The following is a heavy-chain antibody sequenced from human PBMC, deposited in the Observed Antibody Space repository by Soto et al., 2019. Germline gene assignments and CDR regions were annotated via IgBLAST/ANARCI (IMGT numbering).Heavy chain of an antibody. D-gene: IGHD3-3*01. Sequence: SGKVCCKASEGTFSSYAISWVRQAPGQVLDWMGDIIPSSGTANYAQTFQGRVTITADESTSTAYTELSSLRSEDTAVYYCSRGPGIFRMDVWGQETTVTVSS. CDR1: EGTFSSYA. CDR3: SRGPGIFRMDV. CDR2: IIPSSGTA. V-gene: IGHV1-69*13. J-gene: IGHJ6*02.